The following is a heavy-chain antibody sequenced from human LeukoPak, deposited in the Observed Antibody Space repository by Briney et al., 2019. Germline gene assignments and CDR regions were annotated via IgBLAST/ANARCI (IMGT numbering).Heavy chain of an antibody. J-gene: IGHJ4*02. CDR3: ARGESFYYDTKTMGDFDY. Sequence: GTSLRLSCAASGFMFSSYRMHWVRQTPGKGLEWVAVISYDGSNTYYADSVRARFTIFRDDSKNTLYLQMNILRPEDTAVYYCARGESFYYDTKTMGDFDYWGQGMLVTVSS. CDR1: GFMFSSYR. D-gene: IGHD3-22*01. CDR2: ISYDGSNT. V-gene: IGHV3-30*03.